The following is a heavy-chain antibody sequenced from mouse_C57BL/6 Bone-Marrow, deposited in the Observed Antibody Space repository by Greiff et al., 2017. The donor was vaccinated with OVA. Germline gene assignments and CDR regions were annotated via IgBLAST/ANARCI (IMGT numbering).Heavy chain of an antibody. J-gene: IGHJ2*01. CDR2: IWWNDDK. Sequence: QVTLKVSGPGILQPSQTLSLTCSFSGFSLSTSNMGIGWIRQPSGKGLEWLAHIWWNDDKYYNTSLKRRLTIAKDTSNNQVFLKITSVDTADTATYYCARRRNYDYDGDFDYWGQGTTLTVSS. CDR3: ARRRNYDYDGDFDY. V-gene: IGHV8-5*01. D-gene: IGHD2-4*01. CDR1: GFSLSTSNMG.